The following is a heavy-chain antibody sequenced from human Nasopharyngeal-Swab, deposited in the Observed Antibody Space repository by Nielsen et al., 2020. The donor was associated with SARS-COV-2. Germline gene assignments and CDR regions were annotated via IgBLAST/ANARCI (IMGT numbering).Heavy chain of an antibody. D-gene: IGHD4-17*01. Sequence: GESLKISCAASGFTFSSYGMHWVRQAPGKGLEWVAVIWYDGSNKYYADSVKGRFTIPRDNSKNTLYLQMNSLRAEDTAVYYCANLYGDIYLDYWGQGTLVTVSS. CDR3: ANLYGDIYLDY. J-gene: IGHJ4*02. CDR1: GFTFSSYG. V-gene: IGHV3-33*08. CDR2: IWYDGSNK.